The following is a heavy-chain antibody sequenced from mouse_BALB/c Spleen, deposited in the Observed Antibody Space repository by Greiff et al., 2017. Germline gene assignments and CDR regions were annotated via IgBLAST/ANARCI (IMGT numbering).Heavy chain of an antibody. CDR3: ARGGLRGDYFDY. V-gene: IGHV1-20*02. J-gene: IGHJ2*01. Sequence: VQLQQSGPELVKPGASVKISCKASGYSFTGYFMNWVMQSHGKSLEWIGRINPYNGDTFYNQKFKGKATLTVDKSSSTAHMELRSLASEDSAVYYCARGGLRGDYFDYWGQGTTLTVSS. CDR1: GYSFTGYF. CDR2: INPYNGDT. D-gene: IGHD2-4*01.